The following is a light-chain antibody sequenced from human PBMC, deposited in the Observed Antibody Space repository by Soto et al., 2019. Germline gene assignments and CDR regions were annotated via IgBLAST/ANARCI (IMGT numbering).Light chain of an antibody. J-gene: IGKJ1*01. V-gene: IGKV1-39*01. CDR1: QTISNY. CDR3: QQSYTTSRT. CDR2: AAS. Sequence: DIQMTQSPSSLSASVGDRVTITCRASQTISNYLNWYQQKPGKAPKLLIYAASSLQSGVPSRFSGSGSGTDFTLTISSLQREDFGTYYCQQSYTTSRTFGLGTKVDIK.